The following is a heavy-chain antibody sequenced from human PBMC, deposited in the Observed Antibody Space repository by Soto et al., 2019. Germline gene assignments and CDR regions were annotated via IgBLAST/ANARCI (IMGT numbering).Heavy chain of an antibody. CDR1: NFTFSIHT. CDR3: HLWAWTVTTNYHYGADA. D-gene: IGHD1-1*01. Sequence: GGSLRLSCAASNFTFSIHTMNWVRQAPGKGLEWVSYIVSVGDQIYYADSVKGRFTISRDSANHSLYLQMNSLRAEDTAVYYCHLWAWTVTTNYHYGADAWGQGTTVTVSS. V-gene: IGHV3-21*05. J-gene: IGHJ6*02. CDR2: IVSVGDQI.